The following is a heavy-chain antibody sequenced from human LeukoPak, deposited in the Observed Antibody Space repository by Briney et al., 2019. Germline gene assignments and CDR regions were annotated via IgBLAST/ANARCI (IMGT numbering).Heavy chain of an antibody. V-gene: IGHV3-48*03. CDR1: GFTFSSYE. Sequence: PGGSLRLSCAASGFTFSSYEMNWVRQAPGKGLEWVSYISSSGSTIYYADSVKGRFTISRDNSKNTLYLQMNSLRAEDTAVYYCARDRIVGATRGRYYFDYWGQGTLVTVSS. CDR2: ISSSGSTI. J-gene: IGHJ4*02. D-gene: IGHD1-26*01. CDR3: ARDRIVGATRGRYYFDY.